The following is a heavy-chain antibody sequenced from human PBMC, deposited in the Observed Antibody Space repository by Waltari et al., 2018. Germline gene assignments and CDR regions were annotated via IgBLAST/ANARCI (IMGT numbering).Heavy chain of an antibody. D-gene: IGHD3-3*01. J-gene: IGHJ5*02. CDR3: ARDHYDFWSGPPGWFDP. Sequence: EVQLVESGGGLVQPGGSLRLSCAASGFTFSSYSMTWVRQAPGKGLEWVSYISSSSSTIYYADSVKGRFTISRDNAKNSLYLQMNSLRAEDTAVYYCARDHYDFWSGPPGWFDPWGQGTLVTVSS. CDR2: ISSSSSTI. CDR1: GFTFSSYS. V-gene: IGHV3-48*01.